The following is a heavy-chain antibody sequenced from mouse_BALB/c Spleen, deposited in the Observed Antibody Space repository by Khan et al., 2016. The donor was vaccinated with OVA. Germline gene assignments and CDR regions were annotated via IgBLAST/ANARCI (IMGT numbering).Heavy chain of an antibody. J-gene: IGHJ3*01. Sequence: EVKLEVSGAEFVRSGASVKLSCTASGFNIKDHYMHWVKQRPEQGLEWIGRIAPANGNIEYDPKFQGKATITADTSSNTAHLQLSSLTSEDTAVYCCVRSPGSSVYWGQGTLVTGSA. CDR3: VRSPGSSVY. V-gene: IGHV14-3*02. CDR2: IAPANGNI. D-gene: IGHD1-1*01. CDR1: GFNIKDHY.